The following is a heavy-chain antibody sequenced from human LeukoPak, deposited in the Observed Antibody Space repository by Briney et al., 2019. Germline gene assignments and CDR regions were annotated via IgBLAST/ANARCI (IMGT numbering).Heavy chain of an antibody. CDR3: ARDPSRRIAAAAPGGMDV. Sequence: SVKVSCKASGGTFSSYAISWVRQAPGQGLEWMGRIVPIFGIANYAQKFQGRVTITADKSTSTAYMELSSLRSEDTAVYYCARDPSRRIAAAAPGGMDVWGQGTTVTVSS. V-gene: IGHV1-69*04. J-gene: IGHJ6*02. CDR1: GGTFSSYA. CDR2: IVPIFGIA. D-gene: IGHD6-13*01.